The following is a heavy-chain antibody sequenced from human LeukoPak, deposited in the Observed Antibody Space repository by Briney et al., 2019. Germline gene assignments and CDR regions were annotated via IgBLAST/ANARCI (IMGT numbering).Heavy chain of an antibody. J-gene: IGHJ4*02. D-gene: IGHD5-18*01. CDR3: AREGVARGLWLMIDY. CDR2: IYHSGST. Sequence: SETLSLTCTVSDYSISSGYFWGWIRQTPGKGLEWIGSIYHSGSTYYNPSLKSRVTISVDTSKNQFSLKLSSVTAADTAVYYCAREGVARGLWLMIDYWGQGTLVTVSS. V-gene: IGHV4-38-2*02. CDR1: DYSISSGYF.